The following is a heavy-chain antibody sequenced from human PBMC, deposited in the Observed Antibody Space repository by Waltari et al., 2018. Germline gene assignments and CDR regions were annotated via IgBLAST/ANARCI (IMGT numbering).Heavy chain of an antibody. D-gene: IGHD3-3*01. Sequence: QVQLQESGPGLVKPSQTLSLTCTVSGGSISSGDYYWSWIRQPPGKGLEWIGYIYYSGSTYYNPSLKSRVTISVYTSKNQFSLKLSSVTAADTAVYYCARSPYDFWSGPPWFDPWGQGTLVTVSS. CDR2: IYYSGST. V-gene: IGHV4-30-4*08. CDR1: GGSISSGDYY. J-gene: IGHJ5*02. CDR3: ARSPYDFWSGPPWFDP.